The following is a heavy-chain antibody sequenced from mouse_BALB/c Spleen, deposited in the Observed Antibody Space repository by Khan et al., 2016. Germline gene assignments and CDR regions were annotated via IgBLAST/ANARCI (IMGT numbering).Heavy chain of an antibody. V-gene: IGHV9-3-1*01. CDR3: ARYRYYYGSSRYFDV. D-gene: IGHD1-1*01. J-gene: IGHJ1*01. Sequence: QMQLVQSGPELKKPGKTVKISCKASGYTFTNYGMNWVKQAPGQGLEWMGWINTYSGETTYADDFKGRFAFSLETSANTAYLQLNNLKNEDTATYFCARYRYYYGSSRYFDVLGAGTTVTVSS. CDR1: GYTFTNYG. CDR2: INTYSGET.